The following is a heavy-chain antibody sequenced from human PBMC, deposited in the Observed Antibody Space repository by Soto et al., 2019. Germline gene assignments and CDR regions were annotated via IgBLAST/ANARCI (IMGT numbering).Heavy chain of an antibody. CDR2: TYYRSKWYN. V-gene: IGHV6-1*01. D-gene: IGHD6-6*01. Sequence: SQTLSLTCVISGDSVSSNSAAWNWIRQSPSRGLEWLGRTYYRSKWYNDYAVSVKSRITINPDTSENQFSLQLNSVTPEDTAVYYCAREYSSSHDTPFYYYGMDVWGQGTTVTVSS. CDR3: AREYSSSHDTPFYYYGMDV. J-gene: IGHJ6*02. CDR1: GDSVSSNSAA.